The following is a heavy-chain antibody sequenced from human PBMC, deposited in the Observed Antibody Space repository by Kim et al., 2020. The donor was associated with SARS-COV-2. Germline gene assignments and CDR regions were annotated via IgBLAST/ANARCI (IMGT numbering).Heavy chain of an antibody. Sequence: SETLSPTCAVSGGSISSSNWWSWVRQPPGKGLEWIGEIYHSGSTNYNPSLKSRVTISVDKSKNQFSLKLSSVTAADTAVYYCARSEAYYYGSGSYSPPFDYWGQGTLVTVSS. CDR3: ARSEAYYYGSGSYSPPFDY. J-gene: IGHJ4*02. D-gene: IGHD3-10*01. CDR1: GGSISSSNW. V-gene: IGHV4-4*02. CDR2: IYHSGST.